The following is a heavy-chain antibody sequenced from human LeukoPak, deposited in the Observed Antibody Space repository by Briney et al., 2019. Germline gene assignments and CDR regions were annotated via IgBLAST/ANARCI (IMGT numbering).Heavy chain of an antibody. D-gene: IGHD2-2*01. CDR1: RDSISSGGDY. J-gene: IGHJ5*02. CDR3: ARGWGRVRAATTGWFAA. CDR2: IYYSGST. V-gene: IGHV4-30-4*01. Sequence: SQTLSLTCTVYRDSISSGGDYCSWLRQPPWKGLEWIGKIYYSGSTYYNPSLKRRVTISVDKFQNQFSLKLSSVTAADTAVYYSARGWGRVRAATTGWFAAWGEGTLATVPS.